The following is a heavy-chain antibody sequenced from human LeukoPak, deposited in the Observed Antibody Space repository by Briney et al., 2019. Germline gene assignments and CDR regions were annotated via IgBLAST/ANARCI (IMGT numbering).Heavy chain of an antibody. J-gene: IGHJ2*01. V-gene: IGHV3-48*03. CDR1: GFTFSSYE. Sequence: PGGSLRLSCAASGFTFSSYEMNWVRQAPGKGLEWVSYISSSGSTIYYADSVKGRFTISRDNAKNSLYLQMNSLRAEDTAVYYCARDEVRNPRRWYFDLWGRGTLVTVSS. CDR3: ARDEVRNPRRWYFDL. CDR2: ISSSGSTI.